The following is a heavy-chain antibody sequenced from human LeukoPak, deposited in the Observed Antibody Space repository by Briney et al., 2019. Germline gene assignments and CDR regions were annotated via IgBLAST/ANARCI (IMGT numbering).Heavy chain of an antibody. V-gene: IGHV3-23*01. Sequence: PGGSLRLSCAASGFTFSSYGMHWVRQAPGKGLEWVSAVSSSGGSTNYVDYVKGQFTISRDNSKNTVYLHMNNLRAEDTAVYYCAKEGRKTGNTYGYEFDSWGQGTLVTVSS. J-gene: IGHJ4*02. CDR1: GFTFSSYG. CDR3: AKEGRKTGNTYGYEFDS. D-gene: IGHD5-18*01. CDR2: VSSSGGST.